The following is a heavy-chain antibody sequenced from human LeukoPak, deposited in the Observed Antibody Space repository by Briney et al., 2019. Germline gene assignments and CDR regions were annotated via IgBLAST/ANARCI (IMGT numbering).Heavy chain of an antibody. Sequence: SETLSLTCTVSGGSISSSSYYWGWIRQPPGKGLEWIGSIYYSGSTYYNPSLKSRVTISVDTSKNQFSLKLSSVTAADTAVYYCARALLFWGSYRSGYYFDYWGQGTLVTVSS. CDR3: ARALLFWGSYRSGYYFDY. V-gene: IGHV4-39*07. CDR2: IYYSGST. D-gene: IGHD3-16*02. CDR1: GGSISSSSYY. J-gene: IGHJ4*02.